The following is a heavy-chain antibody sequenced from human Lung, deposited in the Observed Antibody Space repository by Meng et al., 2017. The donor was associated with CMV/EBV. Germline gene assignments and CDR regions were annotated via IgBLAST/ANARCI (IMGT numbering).Heavy chain of an antibody. J-gene: IGHJ4*02. D-gene: IGHD3-3*01. CDR1: GGSISSSSYY. CDR2: IYYSGST. V-gene: IGHV4-39*01. Sequence: GSLRLSCTVAGGSISSSSYYWGWIRQPPGKGLEWIGSIYYSGSTYYNPSLKSRVTISVDTSKNQFSLKLSSVTAADTAVYYWARRARITIFGVGPIDYWGQGTXVTVSS. CDR3: ARRARITIFGVGPIDY.